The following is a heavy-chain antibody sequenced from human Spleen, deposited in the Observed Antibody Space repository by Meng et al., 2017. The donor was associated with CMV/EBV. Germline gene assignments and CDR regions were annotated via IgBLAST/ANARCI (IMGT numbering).Heavy chain of an antibody. Sequence: GESLKISCAASGFTFSSNDMHWVRQTTGKGLEWVSAIGTAGDTYYPGSVKGRFTISGENAKNSFYLQMNSLRAGDTAVYYCARASGGYCSTTICYGYDDYWGQGTLVTVSS. CDR3: ARASGGYCSTTICYGYDDY. J-gene: IGHJ4*02. V-gene: IGHV3-13*01. D-gene: IGHD2-2*01. CDR1: GFTFSSND. CDR2: IGTAGDT.